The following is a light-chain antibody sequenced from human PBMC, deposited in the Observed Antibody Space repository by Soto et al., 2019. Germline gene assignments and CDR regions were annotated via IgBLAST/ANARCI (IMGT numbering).Light chain of an antibody. J-gene: IGKJ1*01. CDR1: QSIAIY. CDR3: QQRATWPWT. CDR2: DTF. Sequence: VLTQSPATLSFSPGERATLSCRASQSIAIYLAWYQQKSGQSPRLLIYDTFNRAPGIPDRFSGSGSGTDFTLTISSLEPEDFAVYYCQQRATWPWTFGQGTTVEIK. V-gene: IGKV3-11*01.